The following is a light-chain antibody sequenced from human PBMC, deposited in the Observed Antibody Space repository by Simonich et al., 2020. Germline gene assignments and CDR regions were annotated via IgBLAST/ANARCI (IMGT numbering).Light chain of an antibody. V-gene: IGKV2D-29*02. CDR1: QSLLHSDGTTY. J-gene: IGKJ4*01. CDR2: AVS. CDR3: MQSIQLPLT. Sequence: DIVMTQTPLSLSVTPGQPASISYKSSQSLLHSDGTTYLYWYRLKPGQSPQLLIYAVSNRVSGVPDRFSGSGSGTDFTLKISRVEAEDVGVYYCMQSIQLPLTFGGGTKVEIK.